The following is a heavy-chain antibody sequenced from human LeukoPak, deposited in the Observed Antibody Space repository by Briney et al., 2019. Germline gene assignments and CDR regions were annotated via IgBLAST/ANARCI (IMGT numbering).Heavy chain of an antibody. Sequence: PSETLSLTCIVSGGSISSSIYYWAWVREPPGKGLEGIGAVFYNGATQYSPSLRSRVTISIDTSTNQFSLKLSSVTAADTAVYYCARGRVFDYWGQGTLVTVSS. CDR2: VFYNGAT. CDR1: GGSISSSIYY. J-gene: IGHJ4*02. V-gene: IGHV4-39*07. CDR3: ARGRVFDY.